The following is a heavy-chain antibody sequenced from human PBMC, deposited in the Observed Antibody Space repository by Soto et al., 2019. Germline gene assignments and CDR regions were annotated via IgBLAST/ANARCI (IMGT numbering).Heavy chain of an antibody. CDR3: APSPPDYHTGFDP. D-gene: IGHD4-17*01. J-gene: IGHJ5*02. CDR2: MNPNSGNT. CDR1: GYTFTSYD. V-gene: IGHV1-8*01. Sequence: QVQLVQSGAEVKKPGASVKVSCKASGYTFTSYDINWVRQATGQGLEWMGWMNPNSGNTGYAQKFQGRGTMTRNTSISTAYMELSSLRSDDTAVYYCAPSPPDYHTGFDPWGQGTLVTVSS.